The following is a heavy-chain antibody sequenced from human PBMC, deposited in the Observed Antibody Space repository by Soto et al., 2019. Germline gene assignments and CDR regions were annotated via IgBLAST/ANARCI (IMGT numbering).Heavy chain of an antibody. CDR3: ARGGGFCGADCYKGGIDY. D-gene: IGHD2-21*02. Sequence: GGSLRLSCAASRFTFSPYTMHWVRQTPGKGLEWVAVISYDGSDKYYAGSVRGRFTISRDNSKNTLFLQMNSLRAEDTALYYCARGGGFCGADCYKGGIDYWGQGALVTVSS. J-gene: IGHJ4*02. CDR1: RFTFSPYT. CDR2: ISYDGSDK. V-gene: IGHV3-30-3*01.